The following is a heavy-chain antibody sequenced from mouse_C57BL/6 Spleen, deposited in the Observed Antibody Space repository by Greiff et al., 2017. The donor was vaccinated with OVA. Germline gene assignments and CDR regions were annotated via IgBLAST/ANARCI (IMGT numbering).Heavy chain of an antibody. CDR1: GYTFTSYW. Sequence: QVQLQQPGAELVMPGASVKLSCKASGYTFTSYWMHWVKQRPGQGLERIGEIDPSASYTNYNQKFKGKSTLTVDKSSSTAYMQLSSLTSEDSAVYYCALSNYCDYWGQGTTLTVSS. CDR3: ALSNYCDY. D-gene: IGHD1-1*01. J-gene: IGHJ2*01. V-gene: IGHV1-69*01. CDR2: IDPSASYT.